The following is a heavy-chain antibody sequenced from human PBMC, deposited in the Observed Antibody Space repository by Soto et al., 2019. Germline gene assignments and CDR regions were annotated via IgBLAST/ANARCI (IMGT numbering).Heavy chain of an antibody. V-gene: IGHV3-23*01. CDR3: AKALGRDFSDFDS. D-gene: IGHD3-10*01. Sequence: PGGSLRLSCEASGFTFSSNAMTWVRQAPGKGLGWVSAISDSGGSTYYADSVAGRFTISRDNSRHTLYLQMNSLRAEDTAIYYCAKALGRDFSDFDSWGQGTQVTVSS. CDR1: GFTFSSNA. J-gene: IGHJ4*02. CDR2: ISDSGGST.